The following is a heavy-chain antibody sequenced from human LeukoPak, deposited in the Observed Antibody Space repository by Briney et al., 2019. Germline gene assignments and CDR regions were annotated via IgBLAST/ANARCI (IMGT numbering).Heavy chain of an antibody. CDR2: IIPIFGTA. CDR3: ARGPSGYYVP. CDR1: GGTFSSYA. D-gene: IGHD3-22*01. J-gene: IGHJ5*02. Sequence: EASVNVSCKASGGTFSSYAISWVRQAPGQGLEWMGGIIPIFGTANYAQKFQGRVTITADESTSTAYMELSSLRSEDTAVYYCARGPSGYYVPWGQGTLVTVSS. V-gene: IGHV1-69*13.